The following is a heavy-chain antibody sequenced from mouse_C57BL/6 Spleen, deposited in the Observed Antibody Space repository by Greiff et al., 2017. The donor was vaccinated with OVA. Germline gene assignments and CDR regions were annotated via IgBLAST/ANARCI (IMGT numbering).Heavy chain of an antibody. CDR3: ARRTNGDAMDY. D-gene: IGHD4-1*01. Sequence: EVKLMESGGGLVKPGGSLKLSCAASGFTFSDYGMHWVRQAPEKGLEWVAYISSGSSTIYYADTVKGRFTISRDNAKNTLFLQMTSLRSEDTAMYYCARRTNGDAMDYWGQGTSVTVSS. CDR2: ISSGSSTI. J-gene: IGHJ4*01. V-gene: IGHV5-17*01. CDR1: GFTFSDYG.